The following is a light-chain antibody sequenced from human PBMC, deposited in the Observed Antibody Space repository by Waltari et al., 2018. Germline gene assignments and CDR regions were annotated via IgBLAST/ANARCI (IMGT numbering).Light chain of an antibody. CDR2: DAS. Sequence: IVLTQSPATLPLSPGEGATLSCRASQSVSTYFAWYQKKPDQAPRHLIYDASNSAPGIPARFSASGSGTDFTLTISSLEPDDFAVYYCLQRSAWPYTFGQGTKLEIK. CDR1: QSVSTY. J-gene: IGKJ2*01. V-gene: IGKV3-11*01. CDR3: LQRSAWPYT.